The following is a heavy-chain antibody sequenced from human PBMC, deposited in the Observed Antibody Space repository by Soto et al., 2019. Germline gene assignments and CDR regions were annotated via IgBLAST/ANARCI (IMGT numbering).Heavy chain of an antibody. V-gene: IGHV3-49*03. CDR2: IRSKAYGVTT. D-gene: IGHD5-12*01. CDR3: TRVEEWLRQFDF. J-gene: IGHJ4*02. Sequence: PGGSLRLSCTASGFTFGDYAMSWFRQAPGKGLEWVGFIRSKAYGVTTEYAASVKGRFTISRDDSKSIAYLQMNSLKTKDIDEYYCTRVEEWLRQFDFWGQGTLVTVSS. CDR1: GFTFGDYA.